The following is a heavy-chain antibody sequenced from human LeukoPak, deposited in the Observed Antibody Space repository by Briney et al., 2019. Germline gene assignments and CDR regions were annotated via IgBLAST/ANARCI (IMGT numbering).Heavy chain of an antibody. CDR2: IYSGGST. D-gene: IGHD6-19*01. CDR3: VRGRGTSGWEGVDY. CDR1: GFTVSSNY. V-gene: IGHV3-53*05. Sequence: GGSLRLSCAASGFTVSSNYMSWVRQAPGKGLEWVSVIYSGGSTYYADSVKGRFTISRDNSKNTLYLQMNSLRVEDMALYYCVRGRGTSGWEGVDYWGQGTLVTVSS. J-gene: IGHJ4*02.